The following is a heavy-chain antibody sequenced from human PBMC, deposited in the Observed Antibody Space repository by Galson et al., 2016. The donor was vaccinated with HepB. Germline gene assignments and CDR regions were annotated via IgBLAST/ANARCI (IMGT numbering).Heavy chain of an antibody. D-gene: IGHD3-22*01. J-gene: IGHJ2*01. CDR1: DGSISSGGSY. Sequence: TLSLTCTVSDGSISSGGSYWSWIRQHPGKGLEWIGFIHFTGSTYYNPSLKSRITISVDTSKNQFSLRLSSVTAADTAVYYCARDNDSSGDYPGYWYFDLWGRGTLVTVSS. CDR2: IHFTGST. CDR3: ARDNDSSGDYPGYWYFDL. V-gene: IGHV4-31*03.